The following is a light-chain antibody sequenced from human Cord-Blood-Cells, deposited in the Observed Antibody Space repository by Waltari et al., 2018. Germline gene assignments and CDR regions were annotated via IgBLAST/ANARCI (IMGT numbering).Light chain of an antibody. CDR3: QQRSNWPPLT. V-gene: IGKV3-11*01. J-gene: IGKJ5*01. CDR1: QSVRSY. Sequence: ILSTQSPATMSVSPVESATVSCRASQSVRSYLAWYQQKPGQAPRLLIYDASNRATGIPARFSGSGSGTDFTLTISSLEPEDFAVYYCQQRSNWPPLTFGQGTRLEIK. CDR2: DAS.